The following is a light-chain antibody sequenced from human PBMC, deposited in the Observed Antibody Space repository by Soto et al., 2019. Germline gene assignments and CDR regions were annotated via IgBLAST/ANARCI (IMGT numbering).Light chain of an antibody. J-gene: IGLJ1*01. CDR1: SSDVATFNY. Sequence: QSVLTQPRSVSGSPGQSVTISCTGTSSDVATFNYVSWYQQFPGKAPKLMIYDVTKRPSGVPDRFSGSKSGNTASLTISGLQAEDEADYYCQSYAGKYVFGTGTKLTVL. V-gene: IGLV2-11*01. CDR3: QSYAGKYV. CDR2: DVT.